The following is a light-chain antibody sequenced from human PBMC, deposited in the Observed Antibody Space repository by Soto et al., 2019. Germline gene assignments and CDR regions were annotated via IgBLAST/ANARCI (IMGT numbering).Light chain of an antibody. CDR1: SGHSSYA. Sequence: QLVLTQSPSASASPGDSVKLTCTLSSGHSSYAIAWHQQQPEKGPRYLMKVKSDGSHTKGDGIPDRFSGSSSGAERYLTISSLQSEDEADYYCQTWGAGHVVFGGGTKLTVL. CDR3: QTWGAGHVV. J-gene: IGLJ2*01. CDR2: VKSDGSH. V-gene: IGLV4-69*01.